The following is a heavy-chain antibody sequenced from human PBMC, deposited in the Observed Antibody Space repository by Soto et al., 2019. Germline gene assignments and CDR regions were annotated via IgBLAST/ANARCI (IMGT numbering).Heavy chain of an antibody. Sequence: SVKVSCKASGGTFSSYAISWVRQAPGQGLEWMGGIIPIFGTANYAQKFQGRVTITADESTSTAYMELSSLRSEDTAVYYCARDQNDFWSGYYTLGYYYYGMDVWGQGTTVTVSS. J-gene: IGHJ6*02. CDR3: ARDQNDFWSGYYTLGYYYYGMDV. V-gene: IGHV1-69*13. D-gene: IGHD3-3*01. CDR1: GGTFSSYA. CDR2: IIPIFGTA.